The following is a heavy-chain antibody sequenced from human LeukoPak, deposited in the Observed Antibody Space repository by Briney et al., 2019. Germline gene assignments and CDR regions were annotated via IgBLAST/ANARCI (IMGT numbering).Heavy chain of an antibody. CDR3: ARGTYGGIDV. Sequence: GGSLRLSCAASGFTFSSYEMNWVRQAPGKGLEWVSYISSSGTTIYYADSEKGRFTISRDNAKNSLYLQMNSLRAEDTAVYYCARGTYGGIDVWGQGTTVTVSS. D-gene: IGHD4-17*01. V-gene: IGHV3-48*03. J-gene: IGHJ6*02. CDR2: ISSSGTTI. CDR1: GFTFSSYE.